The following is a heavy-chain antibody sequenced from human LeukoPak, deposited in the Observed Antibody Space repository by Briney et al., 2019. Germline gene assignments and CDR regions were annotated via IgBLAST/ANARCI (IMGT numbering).Heavy chain of an antibody. V-gene: IGHV1-18*01. J-gene: IGHJ4*02. D-gene: IGHD2-2*01. CDR2: ISGYNGNT. CDR1: GYTFTSYG. Sequence: ASVKVSCKASGYTFTSYGISWVRQAPGQGLEWMGWISGYNGNTNYAEKFQGRVTMTTDTSTSTAYTEVRSLRSDDTAVYYCASSIVYCSSTSCYFNWGQGTLVTVSS. CDR3: ASSIVYCSSTSCYFN.